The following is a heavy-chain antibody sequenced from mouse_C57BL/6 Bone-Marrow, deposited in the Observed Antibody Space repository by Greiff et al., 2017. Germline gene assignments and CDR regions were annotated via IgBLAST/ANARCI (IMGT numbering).Heavy chain of an antibody. CDR1: GFTFSSYA. D-gene: IGHD1-1*01. J-gene: IGHJ3*01. CDR2: ISDGGSYT. CDR3: ARDHGSGGFAY. Sequence: EVQRVESGGGLVKPGGSLKLSCAASGFTFSSYAMSWVRQTPEKRLEWVATISDGGSYTYYPDNVQGRFTISRDNAKNNLYLQMSHLKSEDTAMYYCARDHGSGGFAYWGQGTLVTVSA. V-gene: IGHV5-4*01.